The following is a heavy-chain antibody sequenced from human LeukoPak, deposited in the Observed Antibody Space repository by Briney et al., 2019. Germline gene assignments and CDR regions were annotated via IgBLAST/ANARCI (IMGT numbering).Heavy chain of an antibody. D-gene: IGHD2-21*02. J-gene: IGHJ4*02. CDR1: GFTFSSYS. Sequence: PGGSLRLSCAVSGFTFSSYSMNWVRQAPGKGLEWVSYISSSSSTIYYADSVKGRFTISRDNAKNSLYLQMNSLRAEDTAVYYCVGGDWTDYWGQGTLVTVSS. CDR3: VGGDWTDY. V-gene: IGHV3-48*04. CDR2: ISSSSSTI.